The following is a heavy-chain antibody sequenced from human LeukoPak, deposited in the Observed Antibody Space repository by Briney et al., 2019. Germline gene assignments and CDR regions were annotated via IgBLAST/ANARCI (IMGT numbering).Heavy chain of an antibody. J-gene: IGHJ4*02. CDR3: AREQVRKLRVRGPFDY. CDR1: GSTFSSHE. V-gene: IGHV3-48*03. CDR2: ISSSGSTI. Sequence: GGSLRLSCAASGSTFSSHEMNWVRQAPGKGLEWVSYISSSGSTIYYADSVKGRFTISRDNGKNSLYLQMNSLRAEDTAVYYCAREQVRKLRVRGPFDYWGQGTLVTVSS. D-gene: IGHD3-10*01.